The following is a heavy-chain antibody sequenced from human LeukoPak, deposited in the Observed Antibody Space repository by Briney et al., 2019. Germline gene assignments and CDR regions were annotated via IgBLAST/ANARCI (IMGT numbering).Heavy chain of an antibody. CDR3: ARDAAAAMVGGYYFDY. CDR2: ISSSSSYI. CDR1: GFTFSSYA. J-gene: IGHJ4*02. D-gene: IGHD5-18*01. Sequence: GGSLRLSCAASGFTFSSYAMNWVRQAPGKGLEWVSSISSSSSYIYYADSVKGRFTISRDNAKNSLYLQMNSLRAEDTAVYYCARDAAAAMVGGYYFDYWGQGTLVTVSS. V-gene: IGHV3-21*01.